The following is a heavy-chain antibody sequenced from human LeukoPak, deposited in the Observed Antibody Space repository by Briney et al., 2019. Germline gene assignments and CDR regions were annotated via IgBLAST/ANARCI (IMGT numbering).Heavy chain of an antibody. CDR3: ARDTFQPGLIDS. CDR1: GFTFSRYA. J-gene: IGHJ4*02. CDR2: INTDSSDI. V-gene: IGHV3-21*05. D-gene: IGHD2-2*01. Sequence: GGSLRLSCAASGFTFSRYAMNWVRQAPGKGLRWVSYINTDSSDIHYADSVKGRFTISRDNARNTLYLQLSSLRAEDSAVYYCARDTFQPGLIDSWGQGTLVTVSS.